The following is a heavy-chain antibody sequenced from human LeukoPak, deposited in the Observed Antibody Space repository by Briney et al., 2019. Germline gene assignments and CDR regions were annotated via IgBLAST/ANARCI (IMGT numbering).Heavy chain of an antibody. D-gene: IGHD3-22*01. V-gene: IGHV4-4*02. CDR1: GFTFSRHW. Sequence: GSLRLSCAASGFTFSRHWMSWVRQPPGKGLEWIGEMYLSGTTHSNPSVKSRVTISIDKSKNQFFLNLSSVTAADTAVYYCAGLVGRYSSGLYYYYFDYWGQGTLVTVSS. CDR2: MYLSGTT. CDR3: AGLVGRYSSGLYYYYFDY. J-gene: IGHJ4*02.